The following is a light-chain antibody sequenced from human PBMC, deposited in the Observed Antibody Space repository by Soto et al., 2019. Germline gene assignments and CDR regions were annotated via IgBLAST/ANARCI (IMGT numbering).Light chain of an antibody. V-gene: IGKV3-20*01. J-gene: IGKJ3*01. CDR2: GAS. CDR3: QQYGT. Sequence: EIVLTQSPGTLSLSPGARATLSCRASQSISSTYLAWYQQKPGQPPRLLIYGASSRAAGIPDRFSGSGYGTDFTLTISRLEPEDFAVYYCQQYGTFGPGTKVDIK. CDR1: QSISSTY.